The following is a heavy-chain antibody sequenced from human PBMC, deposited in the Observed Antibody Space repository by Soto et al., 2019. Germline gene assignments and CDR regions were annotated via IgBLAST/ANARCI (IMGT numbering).Heavy chain of an antibody. CDR1: GFTFSSYG. D-gene: IGHD6-19*01. V-gene: IGHV3-33*01. CDR2: IWYDGSNK. Sequence: GGSLRLSCAASGFTFSSYGMHWVRQAPGKGLEWVAVIWYDGSNKYYADSVKGRFTISRDNSKNTLYLQMNSLRAEDTAVYYCARFXSGWYLGPYHYYYGMDVWGQGTTVTVSS. J-gene: IGHJ6*02. CDR3: ARFXSGWYLGPYHYYYGMDV.